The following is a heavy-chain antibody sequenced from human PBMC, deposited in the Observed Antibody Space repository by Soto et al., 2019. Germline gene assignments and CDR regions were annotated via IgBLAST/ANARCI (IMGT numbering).Heavy chain of an antibody. CDR2: INHSGST. CDR1: GGSFSGYY. Sequence: QVQLQQWGAGLLKPSETLSLTCAVYGGSFSGYYWSWIRQPPGKGLEWIGEINHSGSTNYNPSLKSRVTISVDTSKNQFSRKLSSVTAADTAVYYCARGNGYGGSYFDYWGQGTLVTVSS. J-gene: IGHJ4*02. CDR3: ARGNGYGGSYFDY. D-gene: IGHD2-15*01. V-gene: IGHV4-34*01.